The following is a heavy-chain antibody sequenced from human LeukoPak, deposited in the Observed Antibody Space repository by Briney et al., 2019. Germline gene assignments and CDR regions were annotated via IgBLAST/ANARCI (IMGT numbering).Heavy chain of an antibody. CDR1: GFTFSSNH. Sequence: PGGSLRLSCAASGFTFSSNHMTWVRQAPGKGLEWVSVIYSGGNTYYADSVKGRFTISRDNSKNSLYLQMNSLRAEDTAVYNCARRYCISTSCLDYNYYGMDVWGQGTTVIVSS. CDR3: ARRYCISTSCLDYNYYGMDV. J-gene: IGHJ6*02. D-gene: IGHD2-2*01. V-gene: IGHV3-53*01. CDR2: IYSGGNT.